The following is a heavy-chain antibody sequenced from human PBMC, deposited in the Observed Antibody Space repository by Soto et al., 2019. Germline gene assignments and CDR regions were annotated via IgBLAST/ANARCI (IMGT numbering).Heavy chain of an antibody. Sequence: QVQLQQWGAGLLKPSETLSLTCAVYGGSFSGYYWSWIRQPPGKGLEWIGDINHSGSTNYNPSLKRRVTISVDTSKNQFSLRLSSVTAADTAVYYCARGLRHSSSWYNYWGQGTLVTVSS. D-gene: IGHD6-13*01. CDR2: INHSGST. CDR1: GGSFSGYY. V-gene: IGHV4-34*01. J-gene: IGHJ4*02. CDR3: ARGLRHSSSWYNY.